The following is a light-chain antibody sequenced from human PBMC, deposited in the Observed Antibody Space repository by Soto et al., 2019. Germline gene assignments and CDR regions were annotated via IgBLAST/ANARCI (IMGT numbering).Light chain of an antibody. J-gene: IGKJ1*01. V-gene: IGKV1-5*01. Sequence: DIQMTQSPSALSASVGDRVIITFRASQSISSWLAWYQQKPGKAPKLLIYDASRLQSGVPSRFSGSGSGTEFTLIISSLQPDDFATYYCQQYNTYWTFGQGTKV. CDR1: QSISSW. CDR2: DAS. CDR3: QQYNTYWT.